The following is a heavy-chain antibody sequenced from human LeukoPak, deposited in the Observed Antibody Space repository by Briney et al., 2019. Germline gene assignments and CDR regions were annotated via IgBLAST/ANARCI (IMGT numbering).Heavy chain of an antibody. Sequence: GGSLRLSCAASGFIFDDYAMHWVRQVSGKGLQWVSGINWNSSYIGLADFVKGRVTISRDNAKNSLYLNMNSLRAEDTALYYCAKDTTATGTGNFDYWGQGTLVTVSS. J-gene: IGHJ4*02. D-gene: IGHD6-13*01. CDR1: GFIFDDYA. CDR3: AKDTTATGTGNFDY. CDR2: INWNSSYI. V-gene: IGHV3-9*01.